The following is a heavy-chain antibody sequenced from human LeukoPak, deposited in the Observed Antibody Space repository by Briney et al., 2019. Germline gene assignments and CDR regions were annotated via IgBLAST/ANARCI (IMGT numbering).Heavy chain of an antibody. CDR2: IYHSGST. Sequence: SETLSLTCDVSGYSISSGYYWGWIRHPPGKGLEWIGSIYHSGSTYYKPSLKRRVTISVDTSKNQFSLKLSSVTAADTAVYYCARNGGSAFDIWGQGTMVAVSS. J-gene: IGHJ3*02. D-gene: IGHD3-16*01. CDR1: GYSISSGYY. CDR3: ARNGGSAFDI. V-gene: IGHV4-38-2*01.